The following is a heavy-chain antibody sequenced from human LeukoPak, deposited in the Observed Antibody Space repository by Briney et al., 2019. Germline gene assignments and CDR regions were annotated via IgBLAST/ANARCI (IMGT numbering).Heavy chain of an antibody. D-gene: IGHD3-10*01. J-gene: IGHJ6*02. V-gene: IGHV1-46*02. CDR2: NFFHDGTT. CDR1: GYSFNSHH. Sequence: ASVKVYCKTSGYSFNSHHVHWVRQAPGQGLEWMGINFFHDGTTSNTQKFPGRLTMTRDTSTSTVYTELSSLRSEDTAVYYCARDSGNYHYDMDVWGQGTTVTVSS. CDR3: ARDSGNYHYDMDV.